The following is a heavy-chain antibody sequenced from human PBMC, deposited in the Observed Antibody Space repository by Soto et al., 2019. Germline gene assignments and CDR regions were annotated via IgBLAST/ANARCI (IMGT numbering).Heavy chain of an antibody. CDR3: ARDRSDYDILTGPYFDY. CDR2: IYTSGST. D-gene: IGHD3-9*01. J-gene: IGHJ4*02. V-gene: IGHV4-4*07. Sequence: SETLSLTCTVSGGSISSYYWSWIRQPAGKGLEWIGRIYTSGSTNYNASLKSRVTMSVDTSKNQFSLKLSSVTAADTAVYYCARDRSDYDILTGPYFDYWGQGTLVTVSS. CDR1: GGSISSYY.